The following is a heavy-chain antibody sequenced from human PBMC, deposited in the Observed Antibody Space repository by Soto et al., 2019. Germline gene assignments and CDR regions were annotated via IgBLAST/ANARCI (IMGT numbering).Heavy chain of an antibody. D-gene: IGHD3-16*02. V-gene: IGHV1-69*01. CDR2: IIPIFGTA. CDR1: GGTFSSYA. J-gene: IGHJ5*02. CDR3: ARLDPPRRYEYNWFDP. Sequence: QVQLVQSGAEVKKPGSSVKVSCNASGGTFSSYAISWVRQAPGQGLEWMGGIIPIFGTANYAQKFQGRVTITADESTSTAYMELSSLRSEDTAVYYCARLDPPRRYEYNWFDPWGQGTLVTVSS.